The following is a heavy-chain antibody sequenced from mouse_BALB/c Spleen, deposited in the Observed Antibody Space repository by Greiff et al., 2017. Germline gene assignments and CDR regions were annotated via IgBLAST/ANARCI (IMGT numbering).Heavy chain of an antibody. V-gene: IGHV5-9-4*01. Sequence: EVKLMESGGGLVKPGGSLKLSCAASGFTFSSYAMSWVRQSPEKRLEWVAEISSGGSYTYYPDTVTGRFTISRDNAKNTLYLEMSSLRSEDTAMYYCARGSHAMDYWGQGTSVTVSS. D-gene: IGHD3-2*02. J-gene: IGHJ4*01. CDR1: GFTFSSYA. CDR2: ISSGGSYT. CDR3: ARGSHAMDY.